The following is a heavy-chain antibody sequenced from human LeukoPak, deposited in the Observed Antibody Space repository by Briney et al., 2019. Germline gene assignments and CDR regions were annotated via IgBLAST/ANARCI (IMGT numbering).Heavy chain of an antibody. Sequence: SVKGSCKGSGDTFNSYAISWGRQAPGQGGEWMGGIIPIFGTANYAQKFHGRVTITADESTRTDYMEMSSLRSEDTAVYYCARDRSGGNYYYYYYMDVWGKGTTVTVSS. CDR2: IIPIFGTA. CDR1: GDTFNSYA. V-gene: IGHV1-69*13. J-gene: IGHJ6*03. D-gene: IGHD4-23*01. CDR3: ARDRSGGNYYYYYYMDV.